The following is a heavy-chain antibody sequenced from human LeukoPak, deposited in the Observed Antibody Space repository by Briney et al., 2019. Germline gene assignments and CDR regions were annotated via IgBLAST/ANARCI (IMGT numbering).Heavy chain of an antibody. D-gene: IGHD6-19*01. J-gene: IGHJ4*02. CDR2: IGSASSYV. CDR1: GFTFSSYS. V-gene: IGHV3-21*04. Sequence: GGSLRPSYAASGFTFSSYSMNWVRQAPGKGLEWVAFIGSASSYVFYADSVKGRFTISRDNAKNSLYLQMNSLKAEDTAIYYCATSIGVAVAFDFWGQGTLVTVSS. CDR3: ATSIGVAVAFDF.